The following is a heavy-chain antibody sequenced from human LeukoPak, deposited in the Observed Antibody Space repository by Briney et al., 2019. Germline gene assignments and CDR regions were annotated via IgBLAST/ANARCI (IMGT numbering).Heavy chain of an antibody. V-gene: IGHV4-39*01. CDR1: GGSISTSIYH. D-gene: IGHD1-26*01. CDR3: ARRSGTYHAFDI. CDR2: IYYSGST. J-gene: IGHJ3*02. Sequence: PSETLSLTCTVSGGSISTSIYHWGWIRQPPGKGLEWIGSIYYSGSTFYSPSLKSRVTISVDTSKNQFSLKLSSVTAADTAVYYCARRSGTYHAFDIWGQGTMVTVSS.